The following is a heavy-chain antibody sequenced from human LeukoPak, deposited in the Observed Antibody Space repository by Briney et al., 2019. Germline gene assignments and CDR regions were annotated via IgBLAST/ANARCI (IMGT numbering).Heavy chain of an antibody. J-gene: IGHJ6*03. Sequence: PSETVTLTCAVYGGSFTGYYCSWIRQPPGKGLEWIGGINRSGSTNYNPSLKSRVTISVDTSKNQFSLKLSSVTAADTAVYYCARSHPAMIVVVITTDYYMDVWGKGTTVTVSS. CDR2: INRSGST. CDR3: ARSHPAMIVVVITTDYYMDV. V-gene: IGHV4-34*01. CDR1: GGSFTGYY. D-gene: IGHD3-22*01.